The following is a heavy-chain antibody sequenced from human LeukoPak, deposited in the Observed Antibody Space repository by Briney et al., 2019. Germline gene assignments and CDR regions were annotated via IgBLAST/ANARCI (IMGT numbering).Heavy chain of an antibody. CDR2: ISYDGSNK. D-gene: IGHD1-1*01. CDR1: GFTFSSYA. CDR3: AKLWTGTTSY. J-gene: IGHJ4*02. Sequence: GSLRLSCAASGFTFSSYAMHWVRQAPGKGLEWVAVISYDGSNKYYADSVKGRFTVSRDNSKNTLYLQMNSLRAEDTAVYYCAKLWTGTTSYWGQGTLVTVSS. V-gene: IGHV3-30*18.